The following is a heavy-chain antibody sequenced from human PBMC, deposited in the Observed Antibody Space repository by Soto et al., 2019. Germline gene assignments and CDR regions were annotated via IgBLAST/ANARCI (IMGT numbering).Heavy chain of an antibody. CDR1: GYTFTSYY. CDR3: ARSIAARQIAAAARGAFDY. CDR2: INPSGGSA. Sequence: ASVKVSCKASGYTFTSYYMHWVRQAPGQGLEWMGIINPSGGSASYAQKFQGRVTMTRDTSTSTVYMELSSLRSEDTAVYYCARSIAARQIAAAARGAFDYWGQGTLVTV. J-gene: IGHJ4*02. V-gene: IGHV1-46*01. D-gene: IGHD6-6*01.